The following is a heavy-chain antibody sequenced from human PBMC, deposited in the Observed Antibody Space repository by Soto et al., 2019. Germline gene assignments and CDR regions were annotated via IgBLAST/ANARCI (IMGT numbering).Heavy chain of an antibody. Sequence: QVQLGQSGPEVKKPGSSVKVSCKASGDSVRMYGFSWVRQAPGQGLEWMGGIIPFFGTANYAQKFKDRVTITADESANTVYVELSNLRHENTTIYFCARDGAKHMFLSPLAHWGQGGLVTVA. CDR1: GDSVRMYG. V-gene: IGHV1-69*12. J-gene: IGHJ4*02. D-gene: IGHD3-3*01. CDR3: ARDGAKHMFLSPLAH. CDR2: IIPFFGTA.